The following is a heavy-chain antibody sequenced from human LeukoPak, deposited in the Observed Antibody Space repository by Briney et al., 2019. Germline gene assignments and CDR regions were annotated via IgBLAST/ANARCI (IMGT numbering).Heavy chain of an antibody. CDR1: RYTFTGYY. Sequence: ASVKVSCKASRYTFTGYYMHWVRQAPGQGREWMGWINPNSGGTNYAQKFQGRVTMTRDTSISTAYMELSRLRSDDTAVYYCARGDDSSSWYGTSVGTNWGQGTLVTVSS. J-gene: IGHJ4*02. V-gene: IGHV1-2*02. CDR2: INPNSGGT. D-gene: IGHD6-13*01. CDR3: ARGDDSSSWYGTSVGTN.